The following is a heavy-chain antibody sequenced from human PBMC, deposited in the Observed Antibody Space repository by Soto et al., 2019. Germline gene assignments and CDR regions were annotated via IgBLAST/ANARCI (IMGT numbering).Heavy chain of an antibody. CDR1: GFIFSGKG. V-gene: IGHV3-33*01. J-gene: IGHJ3*01. D-gene: IGHD2-21*02. CDR2: IWYDGSIK. Sequence: QVQLVESGGGVVQPGGSLRLSCAASGFIFSGKGIHWVRQAPGKGLEWVAFIWYDGSIKYYADSVKGRFSISRDNSKNMVWLQVNSLRAEDTAIYYCARDGRDSVFDLWGQGTMVTVSS. CDR3: ARDGRDSVFDL.